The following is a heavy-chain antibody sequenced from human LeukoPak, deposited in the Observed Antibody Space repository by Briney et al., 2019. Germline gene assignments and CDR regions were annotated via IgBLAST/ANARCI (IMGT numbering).Heavy chain of an antibody. CDR1: GGSLRSDRHN. CDR3: ARDLGGYPFFMYV. D-gene: IGHD2-15*01. CDR2: VDQTGSP. V-gene: IGHV4-39*07. J-gene: IGHJ6*03. Sequence: AETLSLTCSVSGGSLRSDRHNWAWVRQSADKGLEHIGSVDQTGSPYYNPPLKSRVTISVDTSNKQFSLNLTSVTAADTAVYYCARDLGGYPFFMYVWGKGITNSVSS.